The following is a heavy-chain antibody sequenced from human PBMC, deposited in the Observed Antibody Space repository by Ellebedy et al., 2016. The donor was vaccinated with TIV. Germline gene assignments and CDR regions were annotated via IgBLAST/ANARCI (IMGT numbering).Heavy chain of an antibody. Sequence: GSLRLSCTVSGGSISSYYWSWIRQPPGKGLAWIGYIYYSGSTNYNPSLKRRVTTSVDTSKNQFSLKLSSVTAADTAVYYCARTGALYASSGSLHYYFDYWGQGTLVTVSS. CDR3: ARTGALYASSGSLHYYFDY. V-gene: IGHV4-59*01. J-gene: IGHJ4*02. D-gene: IGHD3-22*01. CDR1: GGSISSYY. CDR2: IYYSGST.